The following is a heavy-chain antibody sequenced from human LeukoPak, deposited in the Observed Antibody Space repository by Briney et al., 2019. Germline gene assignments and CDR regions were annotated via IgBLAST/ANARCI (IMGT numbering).Heavy chain of an antibody. CDR1: GFTFSSSA. J-gene: IGHJ4*02. D-gene: IGHD3-22*01. CDR2: VSGSGGST. Sequence: PGGSLRLSCVASGFTFSSSAMNWVRQAPGKGLEWVSTVSGSGGSTYYADSVKGRFTISRVNSKNALYLQMNSLRAEDTAVYYCAKDPPDSFDRYWGQGTLVTVSS. CDR3: AKDPPDSFDRY. V-gene: IGHV3-23*01.